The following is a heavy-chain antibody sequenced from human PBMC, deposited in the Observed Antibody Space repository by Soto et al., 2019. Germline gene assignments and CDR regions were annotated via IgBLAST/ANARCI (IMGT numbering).Heavy chain of an antibody. D-gene: IGHD2-2*01. CDR3: ATWRSSHWFDY. Sequence: GESLKISCKGSGDTFSTYSIGWVRQVPGKGLEWIGNIFSSDSHAGYSPPFRGQVTISVDKSISTTYLQWNSLKASDTAIYYCATWRSSHWFDYWGQGTLVTVSS. CDR2: IFSSDSHA. CDR1: GDTFSTYS. J-gene: IGHJ4*02. V-gene: IGHV5-51*01.